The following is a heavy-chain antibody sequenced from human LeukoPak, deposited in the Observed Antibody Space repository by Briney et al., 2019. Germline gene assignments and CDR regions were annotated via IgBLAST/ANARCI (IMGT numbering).Heavy chain of an antibody. CDR2: ISGSGGST. D-gene: IGHD3-22*01. CDR3: AKELDSSGYFDY. Sequence: GGSLRLSCAPAGFTFSNYDMSWVRQAPGKGLEWVSGISGSGGSTYHADSVKGRFTISRDNSKNTLYLQMNSLRAEDTAVYYCAKELDSSGYFDYWGQGTLVTVSS. CDR1: GFTFSNYD. V-gene: IGHV3-23*01. J-gene: IGHJ4*02.